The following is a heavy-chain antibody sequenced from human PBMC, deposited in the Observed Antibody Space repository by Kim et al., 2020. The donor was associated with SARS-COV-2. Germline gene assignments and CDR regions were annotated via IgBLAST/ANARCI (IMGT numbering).Heavy chain of an antibody. V-gene: IGHV3-23*01. J-gene: IGHJ6*02. CDR2: ISGSGGST. Sequence: GGSLRLSCAASGFTFSSYAMSWVRQAPGKGLEWVSAISGSGGSTYYADSVKGRFTISRDNSKNTLYLQMNSLRAEDTAVYYCANSWTPGSAMVWRRIYYYYGMDVWGQGTTVTVSS. CDR3: ANSWTPGSAMVWRRIYYYYGMDV. CDR1: GFTFSSYA. D-gene: IGHD5-18*01.